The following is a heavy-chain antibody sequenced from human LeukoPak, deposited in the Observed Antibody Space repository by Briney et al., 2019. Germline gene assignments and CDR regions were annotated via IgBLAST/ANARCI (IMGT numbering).Heavy chain of an antibody. D-gene: IGHD6-19*01. CDR2: ISSGAGTSI. Sequence: PGGSLRLSCAASGFSFSTYYMGWIRQAPGKGLEWVSYISSGAGTSIYYADSVRGRFFISRDNDKNSLYLQMNSLGAEDTAIYYCYASAVVASDYWGQGPLVTVSS. V-gene: IGHV3-11*01. CDR3: YASAVVASDY. J-gene: IGHJ4*02. CDR1: GFSFSTYY.